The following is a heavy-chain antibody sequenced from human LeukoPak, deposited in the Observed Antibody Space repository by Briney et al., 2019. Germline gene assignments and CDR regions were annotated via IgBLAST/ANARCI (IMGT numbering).Heavy chain of an antibody. CDR2: VHPNSGNT. D-gene: IGHD1-14*01. J-gene: IGHJ5*02. CDR1: GYPFTTWE. CDR3: ARGPRNDP. V-gene: IGHV1-8*01. Sequence: EASVKVSCKTSGYPFTTWEINWVRQAAGQGLEWMGWVHPNSGNTAYAQKFQGRVTMTRDTSISTAYMELSGLRSDDTAVYFCARGPRNDPWGQGTLVTVSS.